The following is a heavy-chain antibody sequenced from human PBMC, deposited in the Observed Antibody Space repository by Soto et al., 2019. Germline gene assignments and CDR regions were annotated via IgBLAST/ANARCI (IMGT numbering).Heavy chain of an antibody. CDR2: IYYSGST. J-gene: IGHJ4*02. CDR1: GCSISSYY. D-gene: IGHD5-12*01. CDR3: ARQAREGYNSAGY. Sequence: SETLSLTCTFSGCSISSYYWSWIRQPPGKGLEWIGYIYYSGSTSYNPSLKSRVTISVDTSKNQFSLKLSSVTAADTAVYYCARQAREGYNSAGYWGQGTLVTVSS. V-gene: IGHV4-59*08.